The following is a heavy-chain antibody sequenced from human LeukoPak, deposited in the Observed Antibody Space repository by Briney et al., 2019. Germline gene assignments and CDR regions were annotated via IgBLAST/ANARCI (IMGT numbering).Heavy chain of an antibody. Sequence: GGSLRLSCAASGFTFSSYAMSWVRQAPGKELEWVSTIGGSGGSTYYADSVKGRLTISRDNSKNTLYLQMNSLRAEDTAIYYCVSTVTTSYGMDVWGQGTTVTVSS. J-gene: IGHJ6*02. V-gene: IGHV3-23*01. CDR2: IGGSGGST. CDR3: VSTVTTSYGMDV. CDR1: GFTFSSYA. D-gene: IGHD4-11*01.